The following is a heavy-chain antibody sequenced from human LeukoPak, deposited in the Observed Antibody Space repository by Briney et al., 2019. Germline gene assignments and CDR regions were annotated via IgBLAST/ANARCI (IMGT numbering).Heavy chain of an antibody. V-gene: IGHV3-48*04. J-gene: IGHJ4*02. D-gene: IGHD1-26*01. CDR3: ARGARPVGVGATQMFDY. Sequence: GGSLRLSCAASGFTFSSYGMHWIRQAPGKGLEWVSYISSSGSTIYYADSVKGRFTISRDNAKNSLYLQMNSLRAEDTAVYYCARGARPVGVGATQMFDYWGQGTLVTVSS. CDR2: ISSSGSTI. CDR1: GFTFSSYG.